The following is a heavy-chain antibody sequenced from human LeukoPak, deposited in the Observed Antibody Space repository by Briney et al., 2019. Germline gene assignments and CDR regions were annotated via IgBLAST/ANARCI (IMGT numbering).Heavy chain of an antibody. CDR1: SGSISNYY. V-gene: IGHV4-59*08. J-gene: IGHJ3*02. D-gene: IGHD1-20*01. CDR3: ARHISGATKELSAFDI. Sequence: SETLSLTCTVSSGSISNYYWSWIRQPPGKGLKWIGYIYYSESTKYNPSLKSRLTISVDTSKNQFSLRLTSVTAADTAVYYCARHISGATKELSAFDIWGQGTMVNVSS. CDR2: IYYSEST.